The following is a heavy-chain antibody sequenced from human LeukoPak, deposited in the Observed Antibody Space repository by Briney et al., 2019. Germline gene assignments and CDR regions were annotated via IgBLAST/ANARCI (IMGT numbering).Heavy chain of an antibody. Sequence: PGGALRLSCAASGFTFSRYVMHWVRQAPGKGLDWVAVISYNRSNKYYADSVKGRFTISRDDSENTLSLQMNSLRAEDTAVYYCAKATGYLLWGQGTLVTVSS. J-gene: IGHJ4*02. CDR1: GFTFSRYV. V-gene: IGHV3-30-3*01. CDR2: ISYNRSNK. CDR3: AKATGYLL. D-gene: IGHD1-14*01.